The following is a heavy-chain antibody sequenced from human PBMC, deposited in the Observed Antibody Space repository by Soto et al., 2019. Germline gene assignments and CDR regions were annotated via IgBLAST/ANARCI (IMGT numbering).Heavy chain of an antibody. Sequence: QVQLQQWGAGLLKPSETLSLSCAVYGGYFNDNYYTWFRQPPGKGLEWIGEISRSGTTKYIPSLKSRASISFATSKTQVSLKVTSVTAADTAVYYCATSLWFGTQVELWGQGAVVTVSS. D-gene: IGHD3-10*01. CDR3: ATSLWFGTQVEL. CDR2: ISRSGTT. J-gene: IGHJ4*02. V-gene: IGHV4-34*01. CDR1: GGYFNDNY.